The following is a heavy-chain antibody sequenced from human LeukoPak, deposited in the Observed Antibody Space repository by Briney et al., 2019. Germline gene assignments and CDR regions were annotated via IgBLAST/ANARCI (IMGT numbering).Heavy chain of an antibody. V-gene: IGHV4-38-2*02. CDR1: GYSISSGYY. Sequence: SETLSLTCTVSGYSISSGYYWGWIRQPPGKGLEWIGRIYHSGSTYYNPSLKSRVTMSLDTSKKQISLKLTSVTAADTAVYFCARVPNHYFYIDVWGKGTTVTVSS. J-gene: IGHJ6*03. CDR3: ARVPNHYFYIDV. CDR2: IYHSGST.